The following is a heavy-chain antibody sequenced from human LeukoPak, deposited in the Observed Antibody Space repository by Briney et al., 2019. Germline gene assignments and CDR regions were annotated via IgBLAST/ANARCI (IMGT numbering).Heavy chain of an antibody. V-gene: IGHV1-69*13. Sequence: GASVKVSCKASGGTFSSYAISWVRQAPRQGLEWMGGIIPIFGTANYAQKFQGRVTITADESTSTAYMELSSLRSEDTAVYYCARGRVYDILTGYSPGLRGHYYYGMDVWGQGTTVTVSS. D-gene: IGHD3-9*01. J-gene: IGHJ6*02. CDR1: GGTFSSYA. CDR2: IIPIFGTA. CDR3: ARGRVYDILTGYSPGLRGHYYYGMDV.